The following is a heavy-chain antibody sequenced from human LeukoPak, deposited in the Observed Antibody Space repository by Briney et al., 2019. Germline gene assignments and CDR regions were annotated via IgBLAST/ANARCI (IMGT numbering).Heavy chain of an antibody. CDR3: ARDFGSVEVDD. CDR2: ISYEGSNK. V-gene: IGHV3-30-3*01. D-gene: IGHD1-14*01. J-gene: IGHJ4*02. Sequence: LPGGSLRLSCGASGFPFSSYAVHWVRRAPGKGVECVAVISYEGSNKYYAHSVKGRFTISRDNSKNTLYLQMNSLRAGDTAVYYCARDFGSVEVDDWGQRTLVTVSS. CDR1: GFPFSSYA.